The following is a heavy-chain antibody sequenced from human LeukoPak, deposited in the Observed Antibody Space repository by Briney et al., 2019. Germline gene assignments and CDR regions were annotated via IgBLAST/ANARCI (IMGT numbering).Heavy chain of an antibody. D-gene: IGHD1-1*01. V-gene: IGHV3-30-3*01. J-gene: IGHJ4*02. Sequence: AGGSLRLSCAASGFTITSYAMHWVRQAPGKGLEWVAVISYHGSSQYYADSVKGRFTISRDTLKNTLYLQMFSLRPEDTAIYYCARAGPNDHRFDYWGQGTLVAVSS. CDR2: ISYHGSSQ. CDR1: GFTITSYA. CDR3: ARAGPNDHRFDY.